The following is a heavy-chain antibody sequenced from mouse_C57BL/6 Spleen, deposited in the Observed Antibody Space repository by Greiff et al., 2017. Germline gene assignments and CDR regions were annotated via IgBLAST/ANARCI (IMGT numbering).Heavy chain of an antibody. J-gene: IGHJ3*01. CDR3: TRNGYCPAWFAY. Sequence: QVQLQQSGAELVRPGASVTLSCKASGYTFTDYEMHWVKQTPVHGLEWIGAIDPETGGTAYNQKFKGKAILTADKSSSTAYMELRSLTSEDSAVYYCTRNGYCPAWFAYWGQGTLVTVSA. CDR1: GYTFTDYE. V-gene: IGHV1-15*01. CDR2: IDPETGGT. D-gene: IGHD2-3*01.